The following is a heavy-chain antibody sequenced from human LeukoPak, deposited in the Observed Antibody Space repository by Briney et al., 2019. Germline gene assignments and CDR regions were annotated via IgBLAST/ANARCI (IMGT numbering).Heavy chain of an antibody. CDR2: IYHGGST. CDR1: GCSISSGGYS. CDR3: ARYSSSWFNWFDP. V-gene: IGHV4-30-2*01. Sequence: SETLSLTCAVSGCSISSGGYSWSWIRQPPGKGLEWIGYIYHGGSTFYNPSLKSRVTISVDRSKNQFSLNLSSVTAADTAVYYCARYSSSWFNWFDPWGQGTLVIVSS. J-gene: IGHJ5*02. D-gene: IGHD6-13*01.